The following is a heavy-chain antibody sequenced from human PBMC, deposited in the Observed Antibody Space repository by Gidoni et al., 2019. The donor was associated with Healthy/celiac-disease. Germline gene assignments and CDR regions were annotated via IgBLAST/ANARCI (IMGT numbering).Heavy chain of an antibody. CDR2: IRSSSSNI. J-gene: IGHJ4*02. D-gene: IGHD5-12*01. Sequence: EAQLVESVGGLVKPGGSLRLSCAASGFPFSSYSMNWVRQAPGKGLEWVASIRSSSSNIYYADSVKGRFTISRDNAKNSLYLQMNSLRAEDTAVYYCARTDGYNYLADYWGQGTLVTVSS. CDR3: ARTDGYNYLADY. CDR1: GFPFSSYS. V-gene: IGHV3-21*01.